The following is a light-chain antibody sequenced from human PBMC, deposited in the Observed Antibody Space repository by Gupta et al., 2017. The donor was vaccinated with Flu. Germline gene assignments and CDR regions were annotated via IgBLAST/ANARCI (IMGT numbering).Light chain of an antibody. Sequence: PSPLSASVGDRVTITCHASQEISNYLNWYQQKPGKAPKLLIYDASKLETGVPSRFSGSGSGTDFTFTISSLQPEDVATYYCQQKNNLPFTFGRGTKVDIK. CDR1: QEISNY. CDR3: QQKNNLPFT. V-gene: IGKV1-33*01. CDR2: DAS. J-gene: IGKJ4*01.